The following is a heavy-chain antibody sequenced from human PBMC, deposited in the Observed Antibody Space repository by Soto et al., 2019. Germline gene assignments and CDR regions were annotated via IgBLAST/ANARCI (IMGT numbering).Heavy chain of an antibody. Sequence: SETLSLTCAVYGGSFIGYYWSWILQPPWKGLEWIGEINHSGSTNYNPSLKSRVTISVDTSKNQFSLKLSSVTAADTAVYYCARGESYYDSSGSLTFDPWGQGTLVTVSS. CDR2: INHSGST. D-gene: IGHD3-22*01. CDR1: GGSFIGYY. CDR3: ARGESYYDSSGSLTFDP. V-gene: IGHV4-34*01. J-gene: IGHJ5*02.